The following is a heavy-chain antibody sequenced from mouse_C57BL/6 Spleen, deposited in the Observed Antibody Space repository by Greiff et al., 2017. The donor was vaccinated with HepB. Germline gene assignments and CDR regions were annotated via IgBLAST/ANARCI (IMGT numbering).Heavy chain of an antibody. CDR1: GYTFTSYG. D-gene: IGHD2-3*01. CDR2: VYPRSGNT. Sequence: QVQLQQSGAELARPGASVKLSCKASGYTFTSYGISWVKQRTGQGLEWIGEVYPRSGNTYYNEKFKGKATLTADKSSSTAYMELRSLTSEDSAVYFCAREVRPDGYYDYWGQGTTLTVSS. V-gene: IGHV1-81*01. CDR3: AREVRPDGYYDY. J-gene: IGHJ2*01.